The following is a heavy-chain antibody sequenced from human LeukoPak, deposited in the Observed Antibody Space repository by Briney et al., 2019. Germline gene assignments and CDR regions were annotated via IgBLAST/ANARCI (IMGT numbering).Heavy chain of an antibody. CDR3: ARDGSVTTNWFDP. CDR2: IYYSGST. D-gene: IGHD4-17*01. CDR1: GGSISSSSYY. Sequence: SETLSLTCTVSGGSISSSSYYWGWIRQPPGKGLEWIGSIYYSGSTYYNPSLKSRVTISVDTSKNQFSLKLSSVTAADTAVYYCARDGSVTTNWFDPWGQGTLVTVSS. J-gene: IGHJ5*02. V-gene: IGHV4-39*02.